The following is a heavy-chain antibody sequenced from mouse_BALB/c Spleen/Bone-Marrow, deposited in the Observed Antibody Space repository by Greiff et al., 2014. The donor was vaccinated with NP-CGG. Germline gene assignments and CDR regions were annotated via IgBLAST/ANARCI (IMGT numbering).Heavy chain of an antibody. Sequence: VQLQQSGAELVKPGASVKLSCTASGFNIKDTYMHWVKQRPEKGLEWIGRIDPANGNTKYDPKFQGKATITTDTSSNTAYLQLSSLTSEDTAVYYCVRSRECSFDYWGQGTTLTVSS. CDR2: IDPANGNT. D-gene: IGHD1-1*01. J-gene: IGHJ2*01. CDR3: VRSRECSFDY. V-gene: IGHV14-3*02. CDR1: GFNIKDTY.